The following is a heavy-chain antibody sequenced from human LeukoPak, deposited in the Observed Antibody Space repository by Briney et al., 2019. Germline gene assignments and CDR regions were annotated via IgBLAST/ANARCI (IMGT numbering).Heavy chain of an antibody. CDR3: ARERVVAATPAYNWFDP. CDR1: GGSFSGYY. CDR2: INHSGST. V-gene: IGHV4-34*01. J-gene: IGHJ5*02. Sequence: SETLSLTCAVHGGSFSGYYWSWIRQPPGKGLEWIGEINHSGSTNYNPSLKSRVTISVDTSKNQFSLKLSSVTAADTAVYYCARERVVAATPAYNWFDPWGQGTLVTVSS. D-gene: IGHD2-15*01.